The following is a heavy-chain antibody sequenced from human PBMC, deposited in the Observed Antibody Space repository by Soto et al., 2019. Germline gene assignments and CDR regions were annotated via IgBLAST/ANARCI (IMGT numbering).Heavy chain of an antibody. J-gene: IGHJ4*02. CDR2: ISYDGSNK. CDR3: AKGPYDFWSGYYGDY. D-gene: IGHD3-3*01. CDR1: GFTFSSYG. Sequence: PGGSLRLSCAASGFTFSSYGMHWVRQAPGKGLEWVAVISYDGSNKYYADSVKGRFTISRDNSKNTLYLQMNSLRAEDTAVYYCAKGPYDFWSGYYGDYWGQGTLVTVSS. V-gene: IGHV3-30*18.